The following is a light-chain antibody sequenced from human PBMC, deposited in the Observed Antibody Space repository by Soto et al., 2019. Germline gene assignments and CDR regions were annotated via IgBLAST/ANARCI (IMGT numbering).Light chain of an antibody. V-gene: IGLV3-21*02. CDR2: DDS. CDR1: NIESTG. CDR3: QVWHSGSDQYV. J-gene: IGLJ1*01. Sequence: SSELTQPPSVSVAPGQSAEISCGGANIESTGVHWYQQKPGQAPVLVVYDDSDRPSEIPERFSGSNSGNTATLTISRVEAGDEADYYCQVWHSGSDQYVFGAGTKVTVL.